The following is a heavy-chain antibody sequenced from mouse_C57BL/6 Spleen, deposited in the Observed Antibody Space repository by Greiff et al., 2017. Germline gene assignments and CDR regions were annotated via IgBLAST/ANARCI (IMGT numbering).Heavy chain of an antibody. CDR2: IRNKANGYTT. CDR3: ARGYSNYPYAMDY. Sequence: EVKLVESGGGLVPPGGSLSLSCAASGFTFTDYYMSWVRQPPGKALEWLGFIRNKANGYTTEYSASVKGRFTISRDNSKSILYLQMNALRAEDSATYDCARGYSNYPYAMDYWGQGTSVTVSS. J-gene: IGHJ4*01. V-gene: IGHV7-3*01. CDR1: GFTFTDYY. D-gene: IGHD2-5*01.